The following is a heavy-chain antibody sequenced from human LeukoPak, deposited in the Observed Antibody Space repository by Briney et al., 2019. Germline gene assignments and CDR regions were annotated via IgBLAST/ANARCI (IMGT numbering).Heavy chain of an antibody. D-gene: IGHD4-11*01. CDR3: ARRVRSADYRLDY. CDR1: GGSFTIYS. Sequence: SETLSLTCAVYGGSFTIYSWTWIRQPPGKSLEWVGEISPSGNTQYNPSLKSRVAISLDASKSQFYLKLNSVTAADTAVYYCARRVRSADYRLDYWGQGTLVTVSS. V-gene: IGHV4-34*01. CDR2: ISPSGNT. J-gene: IGHJ4*02.